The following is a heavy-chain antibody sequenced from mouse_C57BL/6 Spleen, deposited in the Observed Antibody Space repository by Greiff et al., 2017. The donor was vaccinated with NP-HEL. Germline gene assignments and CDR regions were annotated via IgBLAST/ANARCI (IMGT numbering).Heavy chain of an antibody. J-gene: IGHJ2*01. D-gene: IGHD1-1*01. Sequence: VQLQQSGPELVKPGASVKISCKASGYTFTDYYMNWVKQSHGKSLEWIGDINPNNGGTSYNQKFKGKATLTVDKSSSTAYMELRSLTSEDSAVYYCAILLRNFDYWGQGTTLTVSS. CDR2: INPNNGGT. CDR1: GYTFTDYY. V-gene: IGHV1-26*01. CDR3: AILLRNFDY.